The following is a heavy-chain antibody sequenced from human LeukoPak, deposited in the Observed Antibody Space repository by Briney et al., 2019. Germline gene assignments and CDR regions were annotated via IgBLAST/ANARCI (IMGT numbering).Heavy chain of an antibody. V-gene: IGHV4-4*07. CDR1: GGSISSYY. Sequence: SETLSLTCTVSGGSISSYYWSWIRQPAGKGLEWIGRIYTSGSTNQNPSLKSRVTMSVDTSKNQFSLKLSSVTAADTAAYYCAREAGDYNFFDPWGQGTLVTVSS. D-gene: IGHD4-17*01. J-gene: IGHJ5*02. CDR2: IYTSGST. CDR3: AREAGDYNFFDP.